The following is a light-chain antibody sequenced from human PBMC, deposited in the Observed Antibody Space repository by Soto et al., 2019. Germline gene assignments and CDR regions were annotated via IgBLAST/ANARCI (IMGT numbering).Light chain of an antibody. CDR2: GAS. J-gene: IGKJ5*01. CDR1: QSVSSN. CDR3: QQYNNWPPT. Sequence: EIVMTQSPAALSVSPGERATLSGRASQSVSSNLAWYQQKPGQAPRLLIYGASTRATGIPARFSGSGSGTEFTLTISSLQSEDFAVYYCQQYNNWPPTFGHGTRLEIK. V-gene: IGKV3-15*01.